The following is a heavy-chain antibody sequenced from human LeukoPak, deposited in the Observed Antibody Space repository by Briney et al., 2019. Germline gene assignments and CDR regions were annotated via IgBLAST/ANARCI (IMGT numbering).Heavy chain of an antibody. CDR1: GYTFTGYY. J-gene: IGHJ4*02. D-gene: IGHD3-10*01. CDR3: ASVIRGVTTDY. CDR2: INPNNGDT. V-gene: IGHV1-2*02. Sequence: ASVKASRKASGYTFTGYYVHWVRKAPGQGLEWMGWINPNNGDTSYAQKFQGRVTMTRDTSISTAYMEVSRLRSDDTAVYYCASVIRGVTTDYWGQGTLVTVSS.